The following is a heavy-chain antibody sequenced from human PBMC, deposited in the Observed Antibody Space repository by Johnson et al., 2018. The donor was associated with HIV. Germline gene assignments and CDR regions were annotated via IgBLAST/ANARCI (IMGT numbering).Heavy chain of an antibody. V-gene: IGHV3-30*03. CDR2: ISYDGSKE. J-gene: IGHJ3*02. Sequence: QVQLVESVGGVVQPGRSLRLSCAASGFTFSSYAMHWVRQTPGKGLEWVAGISYDGSKEYYVDSVKGRFTISRDNSKNTLYLQMNSLRAGDPAVYYCARDAAKLEEDDAFDIWGQGTMVTVSS. D-gene: IGHD1-1*01. CDR1: GFTFSSYA. CDR3: ARDAAKLEEDDAFDI.